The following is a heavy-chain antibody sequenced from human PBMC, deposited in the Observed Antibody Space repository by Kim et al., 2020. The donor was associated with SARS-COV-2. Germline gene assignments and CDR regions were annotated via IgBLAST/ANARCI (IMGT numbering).Heavy chain of an antibody. J-gene: IGHJ5*02. Sequence: ASVKVSCKASGYTFTSYDINWVRQATGQGLEWMGWMNPNSGNTGYAQKFQGRVTMTRNTSISTAYMELSSLRSEDTAVYYCARSVVVGGWFDPWGQGTLVTVSS. CDR3: ARSVVVGGWFDP. CDR2: MNPNSGNT. V-gene: IGHV1-8*02. D-gene: IGHD2-15*01. CDR1: GYTFTSYD.